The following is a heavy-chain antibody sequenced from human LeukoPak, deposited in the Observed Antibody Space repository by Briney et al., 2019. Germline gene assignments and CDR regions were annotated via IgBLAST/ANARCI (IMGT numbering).Heavy chain of an antibody. CDR1: GYSFTTYG. V-gene: IGHV1-18*01. Sequence: GASVKVSCRTSGYSFTTYGISWVRQAPGQGLEWMGWIAAYNGKTDYAQNLQGRVTMTIDTSTSTSYMELRSLRSDDTAVYYCARVGATHYYYYYMDVWGKGTTVTVSS. CDR3: ARVGATHYYYYYMDV. CDR2: IAAYNGKT. J-gene: IGHJ6*03. D-gene: IGHD1-26*01.